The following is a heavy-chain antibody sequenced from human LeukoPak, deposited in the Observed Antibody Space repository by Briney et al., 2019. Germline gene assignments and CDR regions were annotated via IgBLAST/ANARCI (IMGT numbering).Heavy chain of an antibody. V-gene: IGHV4-34*01. D-gene: IGHD6-13*01. J-gene: IGHJ4*02. Sequence: PSETLPLTCAVYGGSFSGYYWSWIRQPPGKGLEWIGEINHSGSTNYNPSLKSRVTISVDTSKNQFSLKLSSVTAADTAVYYCARLGIAAAARFDYWGQGALVTVSS. CDR3: ARLGIAAAARFDY. CDR1: GGSFSGYY. CDR2: INHSGST.